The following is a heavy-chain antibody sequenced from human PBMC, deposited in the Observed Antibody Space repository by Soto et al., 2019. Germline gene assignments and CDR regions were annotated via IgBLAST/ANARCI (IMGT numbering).Heavy chain of an antibody. V-gene: IGHV1-18*01. J-gene: IGHJ5*02. Sequence: QVQLVQSGGEVKRPGASVKVSCKTSGYTFSNYGITWVRQAPGQALEWLGWISLYSDGTNYAQKFQGRVAMTKDTSTTTDYMELRSLRSDDTAVYYCARVVPGAEAWFGPWGQGTLVTVSS. CDR3: ARVVPGAEAWFGP. CDR1: GYTFSNYG. CDR2: ISLYSDGT. D-gene: IGHD1-26*01.